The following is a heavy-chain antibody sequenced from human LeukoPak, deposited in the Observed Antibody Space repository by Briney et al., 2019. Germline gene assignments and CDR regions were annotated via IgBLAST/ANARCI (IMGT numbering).Heavy chain of an antibody. Sequence: GGPLRLSCAASGFTFSSYWMNWARQAPGKGLEWVASINHNGNVNYYVDSVKGRFTITRDNAKNSLYLQMSNLRAEDTAVYFCARGGGLDVWGQGATVTVSS. V-gene: IGHV3-7*03. D-gene: IGHD3-16*01. CDR1: GFTFSSYW. CDR3: ARGGGLDV. CDR2: INHNGNVN. J-gene: IGHJ6*02.